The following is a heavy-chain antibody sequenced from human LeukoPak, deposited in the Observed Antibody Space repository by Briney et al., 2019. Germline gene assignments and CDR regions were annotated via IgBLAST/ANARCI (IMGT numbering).Heavy chain of an antibody. D-gene: IGHD6-13*01. CDR2: ISSSSSYI. CDR3: ARVGIAAAGTNAYYMDV. V-gene: IGHV3-21*01. J-gene: IGHJ6*03. Sequence: GGSLRLSCAASGFTFSSYSMNWVRQAPGKGLEWVSSISSSSSYIYYADSVKGRFTISRDNAKNSLYLQMNSLRAEDTAVYYCARVGIAAAGTNAYYMDVWGKGTTVTVSS. CDR1: GFTFSSYS.